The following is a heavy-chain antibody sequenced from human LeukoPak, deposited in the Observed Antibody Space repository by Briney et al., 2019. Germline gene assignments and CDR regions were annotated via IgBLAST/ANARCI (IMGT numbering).Heavy chain of an antibody. V-gene: IGHV4-31*03. CDR2: IYYSGST. J-gene: IGHJ5*02. Sequence: PSETLSLTCTVSGGSISSGGYYWSWIRQHPGKGLEWIGYIYYSGSTYYNPSLKSRVTISVDTSKNQFSLKLSSVTAADTAVYYCARDMVMGTKGGFDPWGQGTLVTVSS. CDR3: ARDMVMGTKGGFDP. CDR1: GGSISSGGYY. D-gene: IGHD5-18*01.